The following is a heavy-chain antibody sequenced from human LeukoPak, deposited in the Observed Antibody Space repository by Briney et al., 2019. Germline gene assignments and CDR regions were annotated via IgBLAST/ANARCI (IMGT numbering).Heavy chain of an antibody. V-gene: IGHV3-23*01. Sequence: PGGSLRLSCAASGFTFSSYAMSWVRQAPGKGLEWVSAISGSGGSTYYADSVKGRFTISRDNSKNTLYLQVNSLRGEDTAVYYCARDQGTSTTAPNRKGRFDPWGQGTLVTVSS. J-gene: IGHJ5*02. CDR3: ARDQGTSTTAPNRKGRFDP. D-gene: IGHD1-1*01. CDR1: GFTFSSYA. CDR2: ISGSGGST.